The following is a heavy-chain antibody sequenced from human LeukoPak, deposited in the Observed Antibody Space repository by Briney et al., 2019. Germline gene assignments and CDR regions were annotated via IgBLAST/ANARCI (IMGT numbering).Heavy chain of an antibody. CDR1: GGSILTTNW. Sequence: PSETLSLTCAVSGGSILTTNWWSWVRQPPGKGLEWIGEVHLSGASNYNPSLKSRVNMSIDRSKNQLSLELTSVTAADTAIYYCTRESGAFSPFGFWGQGTLVTVSS. CDR2: VHLSGAS. CDR3: TRESGAFSPFGF. J-gene: IGHJ4*02. D-gene: IGHD1-26*01. V-gene: IGHV4-4*02.